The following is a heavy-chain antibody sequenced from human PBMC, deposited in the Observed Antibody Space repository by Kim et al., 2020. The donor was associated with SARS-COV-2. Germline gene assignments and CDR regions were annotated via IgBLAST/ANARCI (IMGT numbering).Heavy chain of an antibody. J-gene: IGHJ5*02. CDR1: GGSISSSSYY. Sequence: SETLSLTCTVSGGSISSSSYYWGWIRQPPGKGLEWIGSIYYSGSTYYNPSLKSRVTISVDTSKNQFSLKLSSVTAADTAVYYCARPEHDVYDFWSGPFDPWGQGTLVTVSS. CDR3: ARPEHDVYDFWSGPFDP. CDR2: IYYSGST. D-gene: IGHD3-3*01. V-gene: IGHV4-39*01.